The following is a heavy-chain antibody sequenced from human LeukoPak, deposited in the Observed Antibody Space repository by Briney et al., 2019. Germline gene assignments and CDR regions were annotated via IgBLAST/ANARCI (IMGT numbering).Heavy chain of an antibody. CDR1: GDSVSSNSAA. CDR2: TYYRSKWYN. D-gene: IGHD6-19*01. CDR3: ARGPQWLVPGGVDY. J-gene: IGHJ4*02. Sequence: SQTLSLTCAISGDSVSSNSAAWNWIRQSPSRGLEWLGRTYYRSKWYNDYAVSVKSRITINPDTSKNQFSPQLNSVTPEDTAVYYCARGPQWLVPGGVDYWGQGTLVTVSS. V-gene: IGHV6-1*01.